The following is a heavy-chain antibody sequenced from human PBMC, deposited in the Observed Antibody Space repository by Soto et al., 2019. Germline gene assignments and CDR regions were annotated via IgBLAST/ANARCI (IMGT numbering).Heavy chain of an antibody. V-gene: IGHV4-39*01. J-gene: IGHJ4*02. CDR1: GDSINSSPYY. CDR3: ARRPLGYCSSGTCYRPYYFDY. CDR2: IYSSGTT. D-gene: IGHD2-15*01. Sequence: SETLSLTCTVSGDSINSSPYYWGWIRQPPGKGLEWIGNIYSSGTTYYNSSLETRVAISLDTSRNQFSLKLNSVTAADTAVYYCARRPLGYCSSGTCYRPYYFDYWGQGILVTVS.